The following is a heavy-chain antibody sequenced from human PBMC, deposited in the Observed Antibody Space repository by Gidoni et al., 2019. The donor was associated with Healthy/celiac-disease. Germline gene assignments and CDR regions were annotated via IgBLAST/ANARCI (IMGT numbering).Heavy chain of an antibody. V-gene: IGHV5-51*01. CDR2: IYPGDSDT. CDR1: GYSFTSYW. D-gene: IGHD6-19*01. Sequence: EVQLVQSGAEVKKPGESLKISCKGSGYSFTSYWIGWVRQMPGKGREWMGIIYPGDSDTRYSPSFQGQVTISADKSISTAYLQWSRLKASDTAMYYCARHRGSGWHYYYYGMDVWGQGTTVTVSS. J-gene: IGHJ6*02. CDR3: ARHRGSGWHYYYYGMDV.